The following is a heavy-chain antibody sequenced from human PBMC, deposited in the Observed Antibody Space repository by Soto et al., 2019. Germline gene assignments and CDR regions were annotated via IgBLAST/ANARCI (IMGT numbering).Heavy chain of an antibody. CDR1: GGSISSSSYY. CDR2: IYYSGST. D-gene: IGHD3-10*01. Sequence: SETLSLTCTVSGGSISSSSYYWGWIRQPPGKGLEWIGSIYYSGSTYYNPSLKSRVTISVDTSKNQFSLKLSSVTAADTAVYYCARRRAHGEYYYGSGSYSGPRYNWFDPWGQGTLVTVSS. V-gene: IGHV4-39*01. J-gene: IGHJ5*02. CDR3: ARRRAHGEYYYGSGSYSGPRYNWFDP.